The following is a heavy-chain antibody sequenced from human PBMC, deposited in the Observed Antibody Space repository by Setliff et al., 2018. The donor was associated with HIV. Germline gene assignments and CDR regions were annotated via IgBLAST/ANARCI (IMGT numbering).Heavy chain of an antibody. J-gene: IGHJ3*02. V-gene: IGHV4-39*01. CDR1: GGSISISSHY. CDR2: IYHSGIT. CDR3: ARSISLLRGPLGDVFDI. D-gene: IGHD3-10*01. Sequence: SSETLSLTCTVSGGSISISSHYWGWIRQPPGKGLEWIGRIYHSGITYYNAPLKSRVSISVDTSKNQFAVKLNSVTAADTAVYYCARSISLLRGPLGDVFDIWGQGTMVTVSS.